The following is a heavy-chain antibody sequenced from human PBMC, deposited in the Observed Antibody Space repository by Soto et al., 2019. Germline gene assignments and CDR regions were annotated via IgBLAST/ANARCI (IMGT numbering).Heavy chain of an antibody. CDR2: IYYSGST. CDR1: GGSISSGGYY. J-gene: IGHJ5*02. CDR3: ARDNRRDYDFWSGWGLDP. V-gene: IGHV4-31*03. D-gene: IGHD3-3*01. Sequence: QVQLQESGPGLVKPSQTLSLTCTVSGGSISSGGYYWSWIRQHPGKGLEWIGYIYYSGSTYYNPSLKSRVTISVDTSKNQFSLKLSSVTAADTAVYYCARDNRRDYDFWSGWGLDPWGQGTLVTVSS.